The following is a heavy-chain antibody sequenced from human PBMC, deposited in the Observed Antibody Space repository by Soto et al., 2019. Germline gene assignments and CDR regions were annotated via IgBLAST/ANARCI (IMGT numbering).Heavy chain of an antibody. V-gene: IGHV3-33*01. CDR1: GFSFNNYG. D-gene: IGHD6-19*01. CDR2: IWYDGSKK. J-gene: IGHJ4*02. Sequence: GGALRLSCAASGFSFNNYGIHWGRQAPGKGLEWVAIIWYDGSKKYYAESLKGRFTISRDNSKNILYLQMSSLRVEDTAVYYCARGWYRSGGDFDSWGQGTLVTVSS. CDR3: ARGWYRSGGDFDS.